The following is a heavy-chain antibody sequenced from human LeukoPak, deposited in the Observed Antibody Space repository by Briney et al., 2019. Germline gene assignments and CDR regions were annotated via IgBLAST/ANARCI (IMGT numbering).Heavy chain of an antibody. D-gene: IGHD3-10*01. J-gene: IGHJ4*02. CDR2: ISAYNGNT. Sequence: GASVKVSCKASGYTFTRYAMHWVRQAPGQRLEWMGWISAYNGNTNYAQKLQGGVTMTTDTSTSTAYMELRSLRSDDTAVYYCARLLRRITMVRGVITYFDYWGQGTLVTVSS. CDR3: ARLLRRITMVRGVITYFDY. V-gene: IGHV1-18*01. CDR1: GYTFTRYA.